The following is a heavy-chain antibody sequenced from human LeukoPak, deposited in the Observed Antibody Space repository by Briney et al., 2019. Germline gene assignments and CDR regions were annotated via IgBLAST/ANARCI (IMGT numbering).Heavy chain of an antibody. D-gene: IGHD2-2*01. CDR3: ARVARCTSCFDVDY. CDR1: GGSFSGYY. V-gene: IGHV4-34*01. J-gene: IGHJ4*02. Sequence: SETLSLTCAVYGGSFSGYYWSWIRQPPGKGLEWIGEINHSGSTNYNPSLKNRVTISVDTSKNQFSLKLSSVTAADTAVYYCARVARCTSCFDVDYWGQGTLVTVSS. CDR2: INHSGST.